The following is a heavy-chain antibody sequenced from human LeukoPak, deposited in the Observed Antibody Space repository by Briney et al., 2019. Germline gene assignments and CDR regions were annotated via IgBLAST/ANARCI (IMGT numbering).Heavy chain of an antibody. CDR1: GFTFGDYG. CDR2: IRGQAYGATI. J-gene: IGHJ4*02. D-gene: IGHD1-26*01. Sequence: RTGGSLRLSCPTSGFTFGDYGMTWFRQAPGKRLEWVAFIRGQAYGATIEYAASVRGRFSISRDDSKGVAYLQMNGPETEDTAMYYCARAGSLVDLHGWYFDFWGQGTLVTVSS. CDR3: ARAGSLVDLHGWYFDF. V-gene: IGHV3-49*03.